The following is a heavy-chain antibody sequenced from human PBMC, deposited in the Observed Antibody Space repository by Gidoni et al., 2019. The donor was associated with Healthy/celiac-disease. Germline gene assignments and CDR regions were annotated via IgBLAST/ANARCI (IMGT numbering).Heavy chain of an antibody. J-gene: IGHJ4*02. V-gene: IGHV4-34*01. CDR1: GGSFSGYY. Sequence: QVQLQQWGAGLLKPSETLSLTCAVYGGSFSGYYWSWIRQPPGKGLEWIGEINHSGSTNYNPSLKSRVTISVDTSKNQFSLKLSSVTAADTAVYYCARVGGAAMDDAFDYWGQGTLVTVSS. D-gene: IGHD5-18*01. CDR3: ARVGGAAMDDAFDY. CDR2: INHSGST.